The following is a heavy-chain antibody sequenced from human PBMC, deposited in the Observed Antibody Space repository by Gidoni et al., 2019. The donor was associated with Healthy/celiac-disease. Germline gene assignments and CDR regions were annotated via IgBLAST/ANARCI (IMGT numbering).Heavy chain of an antibody. D-gene: IGHD1-7*01. CDR1: GGSFSGYY. V-gene: IGHV4-34*01. CDR3: ARVHKALVLPDY. Sequence: QVQLQQWGAGLLQPSETLSLTCAVYGGSFSGYYWSWIRQPPGKGLEWIGEINHSGSTNYHPSLKSRVTISVDTSKNQFSLKLSSVTAADTAVYYCARVHKALVLPDYWGQGTLVTVSS. CDR2: INHSGST. J-gene: IGHJ4*02.